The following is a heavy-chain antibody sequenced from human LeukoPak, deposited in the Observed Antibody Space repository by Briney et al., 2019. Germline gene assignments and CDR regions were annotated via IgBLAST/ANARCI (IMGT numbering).Heavy chain of an antibody. CDR3: ARHPNSNWDY. V-gene: IGHV3-30*03. D-gene: IGHD6-13*01. CDR1: GFTFSSYG. J-gene: IGHJ4*02. CDR2: ISYDGSNK. Sequence: PGGSLRLSCAASGFTFSSYGMHWVRQAPGKGLEWVAVISYDGSNKFYADSVKGRFTISRDNSKNTLYLQMNSLRAEDTAVYYCARHPNSNWDYWGQGTLVTVSS.